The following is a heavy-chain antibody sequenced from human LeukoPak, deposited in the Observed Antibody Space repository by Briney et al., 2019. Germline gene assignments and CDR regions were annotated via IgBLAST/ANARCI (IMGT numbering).Heavy chain of an antibody. J-gene: IGHJ6*02. Sequence: ASVKVSCKASGYTFTSYGISWVRQAPGQGLEWMGWISDYNGNTNYAQKLQGRVTMTTDTSTSTAYMELRSLRSDDTAVYYCASGGYGDYGRYYGMDVWGQGTTVTVSS. V-gene: IGHV1-18*01. CDR2: ISDYNGNT. CDR1: GYTFTSYG. CDR3: ASGGYGDYGRYYGMDV. D-gene: IGHD4-17*01.